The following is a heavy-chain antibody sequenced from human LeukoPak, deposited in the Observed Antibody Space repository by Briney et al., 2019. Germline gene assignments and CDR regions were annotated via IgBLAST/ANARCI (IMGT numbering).Heavy chain of an antibody. CDR2: INPNSGGK. Sequence: ASVTVSCMASGYSFTAYYMHWVRQAPGQGLDWMGWINPNSGGKNYAQKVQGRVTMTRDTSISTAYMGLSRLRSDDTAVYYCARSKNSGYDYGFDYWGQGTLVTVSS. J-gene: IGHJ4*02. CDR1: GYSFTAYY. V-gene: IGHV1-2*02. CDR3: ARSKNSGYDYGFDY. D-gene: IGHD5-12*01.